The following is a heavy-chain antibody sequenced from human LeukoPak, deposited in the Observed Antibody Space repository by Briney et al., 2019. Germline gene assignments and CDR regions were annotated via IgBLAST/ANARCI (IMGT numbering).Heavy chain of an antibody. V-gene: IGHV4-34*01. CDR2: INHSGST. CDR1: GGSISSYY. D-gene: IGHD3-10*01. J-gene: IGHJ4*02. CDR3: ARGRLLPFITMVRGASHYFDY. Sequence: SETLSLTCTVSGGSISSYYWSWIRQPPGKGLEWIGEINHSGSTNYNPSLKSRVTISVDTSKNQFSLKLSSVTAADTAVYYCARGRLLPFITMVRGASHYFDYWGQGTLVTVSS.